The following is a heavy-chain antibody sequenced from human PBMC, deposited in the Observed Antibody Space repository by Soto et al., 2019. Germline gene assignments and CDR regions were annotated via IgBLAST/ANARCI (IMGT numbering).Heavy chain of an antibody. Sequence: QVQVVESGGGVVQPGRSLRLSCAASGFSFSSYAMHWVRQAPGKGLEWVAVISYDGNNKYYADSVKGRITISRDSSKNMVYLQMNSLRPEDTAVYYCARAPPRGIAAPGTWGSGMDVWGQGTTVTVSS. CDR1: GFSFSSYA. CDR3: ARAPPRGIAAPGTWGSGMDV. D-gene: IGHD6-13*01. V-gene: IGHV3-30-3*01. J-gene: IGHJ6*02. CDR2: ISYDGNNK.